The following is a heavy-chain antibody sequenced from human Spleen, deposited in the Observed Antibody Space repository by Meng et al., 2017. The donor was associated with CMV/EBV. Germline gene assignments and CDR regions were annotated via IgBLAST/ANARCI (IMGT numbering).Heavy chain of an antibody. D-gene: IGHD3-22*01. CDR3: AREVKIEGWFDP. CDR1: GYTFTGYY. CDR2: LNPNSGGT. J-gene: IGHJ5*02. V-gene: IGHV1-2*02. Sequence: ASVKVSCKASGYTFTGYYMHWVRQAPGQGLEWMGWLNPNSGGTNYAQKFQGRVTMTRDTSISTAYMELSSLRSDDTAVYYCAREVKIEGWFDPWGQGTLVTVSS.